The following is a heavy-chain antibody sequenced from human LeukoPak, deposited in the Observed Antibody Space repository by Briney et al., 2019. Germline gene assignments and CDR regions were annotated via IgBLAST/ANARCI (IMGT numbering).Heavy chain of an antibody. V-gene: IGHV3-74*01. J-gene: IGHJ5*02. CDR1: GFTSSSYW. CDR2: INSDGSST. Sequence: GGSLRLSCVVSGFTSSSYWMHWVRQVPGKGLVWVSRINSDGSSTSYADSVKGRFTISRDNANNTLYLQMNSLRAEETAVYYCARGSSTWFDPWGQGTLVTVSS. CDR3: ARGSSTWFDP.